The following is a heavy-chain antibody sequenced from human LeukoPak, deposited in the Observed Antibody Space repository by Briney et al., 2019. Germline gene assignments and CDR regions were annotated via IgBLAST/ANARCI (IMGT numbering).Heavy chain of an antibody. V-gene: IGHV3-33*03. D-gene: IGHD6-6*01. Sequence: GGSLRLSCAASGFIFSSYGIHWVRQTPGKGLEWVAFIWYDGSNKYYADSVKGRFTNSRDNAKNTLYLQMNSLRAEDTAVYYCATLFLCYGCSSSSDSFNIWGQGTMVTVSS. CDR2: IWYDGSNK. J-gene: IGHJ3*02. CDR1: GFIFSSYG. CDR3: ATLFLCYGCSSSSDSFNI.